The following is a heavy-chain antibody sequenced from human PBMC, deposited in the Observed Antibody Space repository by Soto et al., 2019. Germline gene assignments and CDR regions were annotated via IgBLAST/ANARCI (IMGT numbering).Heavy chain of an antibody. D-gene: IGHD4-4*01. CDR1: GFSFRKYA. Sequence: EVQLLESGGGLVQPGGSLRLSRVGSGFSFRKYAMNWVRQAPGKGLEWVSGISGSGGSGRGFYADPVKGRFTISRDNSKNTLYLEMNSLRAEDTAVYYCAKDLDDYSSAIDFWGQGTLVTVSS. J-gene: IGHJ4*02. CDR2: ISGSGGSGRG. V-gene: IGHV3-23*01. CDR3: AKDLDDYSSAIDF.